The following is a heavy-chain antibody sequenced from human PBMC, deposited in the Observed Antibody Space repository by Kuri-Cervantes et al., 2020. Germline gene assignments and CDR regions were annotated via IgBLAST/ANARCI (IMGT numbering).Heavy chain of an antibody. J-gene: IGHJ6*02. CDR3: ARDGLNGRYYYYYYGMDV. Sequence: GGSLRLSCAASGFTFSSYAMHWVRQAPGKGLEWVAVISYDGSNKYYADSVKGRFTISRDNSKNTLYLQMNSLRAEDTAVYYCARDGLNGRYYYYYYGMDVWGQGTTVTVSS. V-gene: IGHV3-30-3*01. CDR2: ISYDGSNK. CDR1: GFTFSSYA. D-gene: IGHD2-8*01.